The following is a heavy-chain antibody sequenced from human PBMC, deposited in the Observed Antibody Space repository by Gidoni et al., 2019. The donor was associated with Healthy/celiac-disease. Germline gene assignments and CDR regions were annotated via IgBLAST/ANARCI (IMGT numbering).Heavy chain of an antibody. V-gene: IGHV3-74*01. CDR1: GFTFSSYW. CDR2: INSDGSST. D-gene: IGHD3-9*01. J-gene: IGHJ4*02. Sequence: EVQLVESGGGLVQPGGSLRLSCAASGFTFSSYWMHWVRQAPGKGLVWVSRINSDGSSTSYADSVKGRFTISRDNAKNTLYLQMNSLRAEDTAVYYCARDGTIFFPRVRSNSEDYWGQGTLVTVSS. CDR3: ARDGTIFFPRVRSNSEDY.